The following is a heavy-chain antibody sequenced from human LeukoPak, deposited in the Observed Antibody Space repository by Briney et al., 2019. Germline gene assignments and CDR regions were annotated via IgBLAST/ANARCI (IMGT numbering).Heavy chain of an antibody. J-gene: IGHJ4*02. D-gene: IGHD6-19*01. CDR3: AKAGYSSGWYEDY. CDR1: GGSISSSPYY. CDR2: IYYTGST. Sequence: PSETLSLTCSVSGGSISSSPYYWGWIRQPPGKGLEGVGNIYYTGSTYYNPCLKSRVTISVDTSKNQFSLKLSSVTAADTAMYYCAKAGYSSGWYEDYWGQGTLVTVSS. V-gene: IGHV4-39*01.